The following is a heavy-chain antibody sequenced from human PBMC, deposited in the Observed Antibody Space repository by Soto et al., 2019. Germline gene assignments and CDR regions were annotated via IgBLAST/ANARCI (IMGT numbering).Heavy chain of an antibody. CDR3: ARGNVPWYNWNDSFLAY. CDR1: GFTFSSYG. CDR2: IWYDGSNK. D-gene: IGHD1-1*01. V-gene: IGHV3-33*01. Sequence: GGSLRLSCAASGFTFSSYGMHWVRQAPGKGLEWVAVIWYDGSNKYYADSVKGRFTISRDNSKNTLYLQMNSLRAEDTAVYYCARGNVPWYNWNDSFLAYWGQGTLVTV. J-gene: IGHJ4*02.